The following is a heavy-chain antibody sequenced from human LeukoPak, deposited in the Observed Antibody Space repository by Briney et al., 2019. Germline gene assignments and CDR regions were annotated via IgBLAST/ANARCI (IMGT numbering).Heavy chain of an antibody. CDR2: IYYSGSA. J-gene: IGHJ4*02. CDR3: ARGPEWYYFDY. Sequence: SETLSLTCTVSGGSISSYYWSWIRQPPGKGLEWIGYIYYSGSAIYSPSLKSRVTISVDTSKNQFSLRLSSVTAADTAAYYCARGPEWYYFDYWGQGTLVTVSS. V-gene: IGHV4-59*08. D-gene: IGHD3-3*01. CDR1: GGSISSYY.